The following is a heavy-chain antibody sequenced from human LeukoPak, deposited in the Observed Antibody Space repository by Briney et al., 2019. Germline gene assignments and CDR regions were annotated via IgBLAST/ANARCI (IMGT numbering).Heavy chain of an antibody. CDR1: GFTFSSYS. D-gene: IGHD3-22*01. V-gene: IGHV3-21*01. J-gene: IGHJ4*02. CDR2: ISRSSSYK. Sequence: PGGSLRLSCAASGFTFSSYSMNWVRQAPGKGLEWVSSISRSSSYKHYADSVKGRFTISRDNAKNSLYLQMNSLRAEDTAVYYCASSRYDSSGYYGIIGYWGQGTLVTVSS. CDR3: ASSRYDSSGYYGIIGY.